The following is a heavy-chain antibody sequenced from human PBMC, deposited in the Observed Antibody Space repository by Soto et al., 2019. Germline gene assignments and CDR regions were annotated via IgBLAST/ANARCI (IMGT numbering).Heavy chain of an antibody. J-gene: IGHJ6*03. CDR1: GFSFTTSS. CDR2: VSSTGSYT. Sequence: PGGSLRLSCEGSGFSFTTSSMNWVRQAPGMGLEWVATVSSTGSYTHYSDSVKGRFTISRDNAKNSLYLQMDSLRAEDTAVYYCVRDDYDFWCGSYPTDYYFMYVWGKGTSVTVSS. V-gene: IGHV3-21*06. CDR3: VRDDYDFWCGSYPTDYYFMYV. D-gene: IGHD3-3*01.